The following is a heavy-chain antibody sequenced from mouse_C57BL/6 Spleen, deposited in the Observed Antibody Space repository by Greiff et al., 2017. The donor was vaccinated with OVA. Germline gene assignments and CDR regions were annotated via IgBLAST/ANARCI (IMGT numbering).Heavy chain of an antibody. CDR3: TSTTVVAPYYAMDY. Sequence: DVQLQESGGGLVQPGGSMKLSCAASGFTFSDAWMDWVRQSPEKGLEWVAEIRNKANNHATYYAESVKGRFTISRDDSKSSVYLQMNSLRAEDTGIYYCTSTTVVAPYYAMDYWGQGTSVTVSS. CDR2: IRNKANNHAT. V-gene: IGHV6-6*01. D-gene: IGHD1-1*01. J-gene: IGHJ4*01. CDR1: GFTFSDAW.